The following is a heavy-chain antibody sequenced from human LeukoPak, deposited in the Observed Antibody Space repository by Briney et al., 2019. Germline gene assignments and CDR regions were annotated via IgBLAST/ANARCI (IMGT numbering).Heavy chain of an antibody. CDR3: ARNYHAIAVAGEAKDY. J-gene: IGHJ4*02. D-gene: IGHD6-19*01. Sequence: PSETLSLTCTVSGGSISSSSYYWGWIRQPPGKGLEWIGSIYYSGSTYYNPSLKSRVTISVDTSKNQFSLKLSSVTAADTAVYYCARNYHAIAVAGEAKDYWGQGTLVTVSS. V-gene: IGHV4-39*01. CDR1: GGSISSSSYY. CDR2: IYYSGST.